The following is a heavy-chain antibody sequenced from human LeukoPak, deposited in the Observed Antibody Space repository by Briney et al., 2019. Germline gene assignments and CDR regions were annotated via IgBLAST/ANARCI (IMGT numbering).Heavy chain of an antibody. D-gene: IGHD5-12*01. J-gene: IGHJ3*02. CDR2: IYASGST. V-gene: IGHV4-4*07. CDR1: GGSISSSY. Sequence: SETLSLTCTVSGGSISSSYWSWIRQPAGKGLEWIGRIYASGSTNYDPSLKSRVTMSVDTSKSQFSLKLTSVTAADTAVYYCARGPGAITQEAFDIWGQGTMVTVSS. CDR3: ARGPGAITQEAFDI.